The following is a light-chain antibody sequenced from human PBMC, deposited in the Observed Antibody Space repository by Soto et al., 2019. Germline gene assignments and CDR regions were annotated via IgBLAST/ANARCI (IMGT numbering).Light chain of an antibody. J-gene: IGLJ2*01. CDR1: SSNIGNNY. CDR2: RNN. Sequence: QSVLTQPPSASGTPGQRVTISCSGTSSNIGNNYVCWYQQLPGTAPKLLIYRNNQRPSGVPDRFSGSKSGTSASRAISGLRSDDEADYYCAAWADSLSGVVFGGGTKLTVL. V-gene: IGLV1-47*01. CDR3: AAWADSLSGVV.